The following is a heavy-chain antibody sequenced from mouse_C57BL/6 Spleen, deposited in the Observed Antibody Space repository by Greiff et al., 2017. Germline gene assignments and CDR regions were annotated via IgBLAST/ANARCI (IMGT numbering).Heavy chain of an antibody. J-gene: IGHJ3*01. V-gene: IGHV5-16*01. CDR1: GFTFSDYY. CDR3: ARLYYGNWFAY. D-gene: IGHD2-1*01. CDR2: INYDGSST. Sequence: EVKLVESEGGLVQPGSSMKLSCTASGFTFSDYYMAWVRQVPEKGLEWVANINYDGSSTYYLDSLKSRFIISRDNAKNILYLQMSSLKSEDTATYYCARLYYGNWFAYWGQGTLVTVSA.